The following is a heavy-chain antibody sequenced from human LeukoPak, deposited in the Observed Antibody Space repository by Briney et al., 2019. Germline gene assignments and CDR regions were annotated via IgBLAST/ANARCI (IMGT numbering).Heavy chain of an antibody. CDR1: GFTFGDTW. V-gene: IGHV3-7*03. Sequence: QPGGSLRLSCAASGFTFGDTWMNWVRQVPGQGLEWVANIKQDGSEKFYVASVKGRFTISRDNGKSSLYLQMNCLRAEDTALYYCATSYDMGWLIGYWGQGTLVTVSS. D-gene: IGHD3/OR15-3a*01. J-gene: IGHJ4*02. CDR2: IKQDGSEK. CDR3: ATSYDMGWLIGY.